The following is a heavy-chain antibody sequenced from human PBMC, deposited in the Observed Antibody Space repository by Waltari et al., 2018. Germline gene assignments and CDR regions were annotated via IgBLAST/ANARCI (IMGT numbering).Heavy chain of an antibody. V-gene: IGHV3-21*01. CDR2: ISSSSSYI. Sequence: EVQLVESGGGLVKPGGSLRLSCAASGFTFSSYSMNWVRQAPGKGLEWVSSISSSSSYIYYADSVKGRFTISRDNAKNSLYLQMNSLRAEDTAVYYCARDTSVIYAFDIWGQGTMVTVSS. D-gene: IGHD3-3*01. CDR1: GFTFSSYS. CDR3: ARDTSVIYAFDI. J-gene: IGHJ3*02.